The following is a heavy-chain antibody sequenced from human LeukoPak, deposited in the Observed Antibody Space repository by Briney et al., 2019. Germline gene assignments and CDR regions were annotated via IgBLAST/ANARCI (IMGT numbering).Heavy chain of an antibody. CDR3: AKPRLQLELRLLFDY. V-gene: IGHV3-23*01. J-gene: IGHJ4*02. D-gene: IGHD1-7*01. CDR2: ISGGGSSI. Sequence: GGSLRLSCAASGFTFSGYAMSWVRQAPGKGLEWVSAISGGGSSIHYADSVKGRFTISRDNSKNTLYLQMNSLRAEDTAVYYCAKPRLQLELRLLFDYWGQGTLVTVSS. CDR1: GFTFSGYA.